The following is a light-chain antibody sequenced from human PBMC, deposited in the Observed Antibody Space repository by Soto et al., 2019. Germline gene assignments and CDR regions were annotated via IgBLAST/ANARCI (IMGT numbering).Light chain of an antibody. V-gene: IGLV3-21*01. CDR3: QVWDTDNDHHV. Sequence: SYELNQSPSLSVAPGQTATITCGGNNIGSKSVNWYQQKAGQAPVLVMSYDSDRPSGIPERFSGSNSGNTATLTLSRVESGDEADYFCQVWDTDNDHHVFGSGTKLTVL. CDR1: NIGSKS. J-gene: IGLJ1*01. CDR2: YDS.